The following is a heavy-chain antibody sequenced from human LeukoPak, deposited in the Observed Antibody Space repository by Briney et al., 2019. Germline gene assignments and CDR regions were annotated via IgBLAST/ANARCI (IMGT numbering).Heavy chain of an antibody. CDR1: GFTFSSYS. CDR2: ISSSSSYI. Sequence: GGSLRLSCVASGFTFSSYSMNWVRQAPGKGLEWVSFISSSSSYIYYADSVKGRFTISRDNAKNSLYLQMNSLRAEDTAVYYCARAPYYDSSGYDYWGQGTLVTVSS. V-gene: IGHV3-21*01. D-gene: IGHD3-22*01. J-gene: IGHJ4*02. CDR3: ARAPYYDSSGYDY.